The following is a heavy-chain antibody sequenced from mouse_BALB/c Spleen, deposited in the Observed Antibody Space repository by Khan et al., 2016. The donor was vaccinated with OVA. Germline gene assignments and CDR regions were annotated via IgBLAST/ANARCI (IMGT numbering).Heavy chain of an antibody. V-gene: IGHV5-6*01. CDR2: ISSGGDYT. J-gene: IGHJ3*01. D-gene: IGHD4-1*01. CDR1: GFTFSSYS. CDR3: ADHLTGSFAD. Sequence: EVELVESGGDLVKPGGSLKLSCAASGFTFSSYSMSWVRQTPDKRLEWVASISSGGDYTYYPDSVKGRFTISRDNAKNTLYLQMSDLKSEDTAMYYCADHLTGSFADGSQRTLVTVSA.